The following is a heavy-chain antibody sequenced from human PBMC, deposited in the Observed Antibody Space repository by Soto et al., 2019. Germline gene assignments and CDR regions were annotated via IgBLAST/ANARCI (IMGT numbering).Heavy chain of an antibody. CDR2: IYYSGST. V-gene: IGHV4-59*01. Sequence: PSETLSLTWTVYGGSISSDYWSWIRQPPGKGLEWIGYIYYSGSTNYNPSLKSRVTISVDTSKNQFSLKLSSVTAADTAVYYCARDLGGSGWDWFDPWGQGTLVTVSS. CDR3: ARDLGGSGWDWFDP. D-gene: IGHD3-10*01. CDR1: GGSISSDY. J-gene: IGHJ5*02.